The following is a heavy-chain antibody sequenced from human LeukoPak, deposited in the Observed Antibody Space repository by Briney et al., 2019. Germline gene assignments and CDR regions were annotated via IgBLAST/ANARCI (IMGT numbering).Heavy chain of an antibody. Sequence: GGSLRLSCAASGFTFDDYAMHWVRQAPGKGLEWVSGISWKSDKIAYADSVKGRLTISRDNAKNSLYLQMNSLRAEDMALYYCAKDIGSGSHRAFDIWGQGTTVTVSS. J-gene: IGHJ3*02. CDR3: AKDIGSGSHRAFDI. CDR2: ISWKSDKI. V-gene: IGHV3-9*03. CDR1: GFTFDDYA. D-gene: IGHD3-10*01.